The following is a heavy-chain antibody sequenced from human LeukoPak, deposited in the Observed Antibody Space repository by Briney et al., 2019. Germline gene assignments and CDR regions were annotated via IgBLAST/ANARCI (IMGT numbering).Heavy chain of an antibody. CDR1: GFIFTAYG. D-gene: IGHD6-19*01. CDR3: AKSLVYRSGSYFDY. CDR2: ISGSGRAT. J-gene: IGHJ4*02. V-gene: IGHV3-23*01. Sequence: GGSLRLSCAASGFIFTAYGMTWVRQAPGKGLEWVSDISGSGRATNYADSVKGRFTISRDYSKNTVYLQMNSLRAEDTAVYYCAKSLVYRSGSYFDYWGQGTLVTVSS.